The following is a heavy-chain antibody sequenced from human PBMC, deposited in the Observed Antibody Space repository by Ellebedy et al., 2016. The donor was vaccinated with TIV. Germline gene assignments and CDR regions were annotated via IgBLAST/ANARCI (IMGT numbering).Heavy chain of an antibody. V-gene: IGHV4-59*01. D-gene: IGHD4-11*01. CDR1: GFTFSSYW. CDR3: ARGLTTHPSVDPLD. J-gene: IGHJ4*02. Sequence: ESLKISXAASGFTFSSYWMSWVRQPPGKGLEWIGSIYYSGSTNYNPSLKSRVTISVDTSKNQFSLKLSSVTAADTAVYYCARGLTTHPSVDPLDWGQGTLVTVSS. CDR2: IYYSGST.